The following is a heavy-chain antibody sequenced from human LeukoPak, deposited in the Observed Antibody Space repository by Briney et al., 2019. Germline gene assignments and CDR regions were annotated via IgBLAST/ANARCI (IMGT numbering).Heavy chain of an antibody. CDR3: AGLIRPGWFDP. Sequence: SETLSLTCTVSGASISSSTDYWGWIRQPPGKGLEWIANIYYSGSTYYNPSLKSRVTISVDTSKNQFSLKLSTVTAADTAVYYCAGLIRPGWFDPWGQGTLVTVSS. CDR1: GASISSSTDY. CDR2: IYYSGST. D-gene: IGHD1-14*01. J-gene: IGHJ5*02. V-gene: IGHV4-39*01.